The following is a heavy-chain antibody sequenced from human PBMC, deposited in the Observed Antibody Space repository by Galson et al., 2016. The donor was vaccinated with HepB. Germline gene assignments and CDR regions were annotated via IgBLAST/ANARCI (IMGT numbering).Heavy chain of an antibody. V-gene: IGHV3-23*01. CDR2: ITGSGVT. J-gene: IGHJ4*02. CDR1: GFTFSNHA. D-gene: IGHD6-13*01. Sequence: SLRLSCAASGFTFSNHAMSWVRQAPGKGLEWVSVITGSGVTYYADSVKGRFTIPRDNSKNTLYLQMNSLRDEDTAVYYCARGDRHSSSWWRFDYWGQGSLVTVSS. CDR3: ARGDRHSSSWWRFDY.